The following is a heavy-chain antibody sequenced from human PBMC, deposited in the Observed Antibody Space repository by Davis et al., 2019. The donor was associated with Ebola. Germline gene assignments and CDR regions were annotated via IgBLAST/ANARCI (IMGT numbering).Heavy chain of an antibody. D-gene: IGHD3-22*01. V-gene: IGHV3-72*01. J-gene: IGHJ4*02. CDR3: TTDSELVDY. Sequence: GESLKISCAASGFTFSDHYMDWVRQAPGKGLEWVGRARNKANRYSTEYAASVRGRFTISREESKNSLDLQMNSLRTEDTAVYYCTTDSELVDYWGQGTLVTVSS. CDR1: GFTFSDHY. CDR2: ARNKANRYST.